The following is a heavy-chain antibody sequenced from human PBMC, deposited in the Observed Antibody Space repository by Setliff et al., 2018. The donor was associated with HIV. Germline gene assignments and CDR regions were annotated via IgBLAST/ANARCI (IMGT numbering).Heavy chain of an antibody. CDR1: GVSISDYY. Sequence: SETLSLTCFVSGVSISDYYWTWIRQPPGKGLEWIGEIDHSGSTKYHASLKSRVTISVDTSKNQFSLKLSSVTAADTAVYYCARSSQVVPAARAHWYFDLWGRGTPVTVSS. V-gene: IGHV4-34*01. CDR3: ARSSQVVPAARAHWYFDL. D-gene: IGHD2-2*01. J-gene: IGHJ2*01. CDR2: IDHSGST.